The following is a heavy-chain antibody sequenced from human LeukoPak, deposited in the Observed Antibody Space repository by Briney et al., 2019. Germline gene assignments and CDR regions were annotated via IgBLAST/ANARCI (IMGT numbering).Heavy chain of an antibody. CDR1: EFTISRYW. CDR3: ARAPHYSNYGPYYYGMDV. J-gene: IGHJ6*02. Sequence: GGSLRLSCAASEFTISRYWMHWVRQAPGKGLVWVSNINNDGSITTYADSVKGRFTISRDNVKNTLFLQMNSLRAEDTAVYYCARAPHYSNYGPYYYGMDVWGQGTTVTVSS. D-gene: IGHD4-11*01. CDR2: INNDGSIT. V-gene: IGHV3-74*01.